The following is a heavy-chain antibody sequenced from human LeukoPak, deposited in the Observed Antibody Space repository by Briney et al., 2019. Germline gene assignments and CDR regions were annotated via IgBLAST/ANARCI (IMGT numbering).Heavy chain of an antibody. V-gene: IGHV4-28*01. CDR1: GYSIRSSNW. J-gene: IGHJ3*02. Sequence: SQTLSLPYAVSGYSIRSSNWWGWLRHPPGKGLEWSGYIYYSGSAHYNTSLNSRVTISVDKSKNKLSLTLRSVIAVPTAVYYCARNQAVESNREAMDIWGQGTMVSVSS. D-gene: IGHD6-19*01. CDR3: ARNQAVESNREAMDI. CDR2: IYYSGSA.